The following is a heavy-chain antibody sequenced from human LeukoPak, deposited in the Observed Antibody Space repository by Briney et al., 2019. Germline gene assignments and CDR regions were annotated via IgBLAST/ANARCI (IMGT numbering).Heavy chain of an antibody. V-gene: IGHV1-69*04. Sequence: SVKVSCKASGGTFSSYAISWVRQAPGQGLEWMGRIIPILGIANYAQKFQGRVTITADKSTSTAYMELSSLRSEDTAVYYCARGGSYYGYYYGMDVWGQGTTVTVSS. CDR2: IIPILGIA. J-gene: IGHJ6*02. CDR1: GGTFSSYA. D-gene: IGHD1-26*01. CDR3: ARGGSYYGYYYGMDV.